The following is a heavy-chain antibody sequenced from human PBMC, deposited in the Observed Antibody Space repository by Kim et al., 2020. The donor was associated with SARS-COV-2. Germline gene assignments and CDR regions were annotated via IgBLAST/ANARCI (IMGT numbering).Heavy chain of an antibody. D-gene: IGHD1-26*01. Sequence: GGSLRLSCAASGFTFSGYGMSWVRQAPGKGLEWVSAISDTGADRNYANSLRGRFTISRDNSKNTLYLQMNSLRDDDTAVYYCAKRLGSTTPNFDYWGQGTLVTVSS. CDR1: GFTFSGYG. J-gene: IGHJ4*02. V-gene: IGHV3-23*01. CDR3: AKRLGSTTPNFDY. CDR2: ISDTGADR.